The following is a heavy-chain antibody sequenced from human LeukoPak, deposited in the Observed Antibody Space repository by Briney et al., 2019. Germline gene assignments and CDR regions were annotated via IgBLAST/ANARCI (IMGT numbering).Heavy chain of an antibody. J-gene: IGHJ4*02. CDR1: GFTFSSYS. D-gene: IGHD5-24*01. CDR2: ISSSSSYI. Sequence: GGSLRLSCAASGFTFSSYSMNWVRQAPGKGLEWVSSISSSSSYIYYADSVKGRFTIFRDNAKNSLYLQMNSLRAEDTAVYYCARDLPGDGYNPLIDYWGQGTLVTVSS. CDR3: ARDLPGDGYNPLIDY. V-gene: IGHV3-21*01.